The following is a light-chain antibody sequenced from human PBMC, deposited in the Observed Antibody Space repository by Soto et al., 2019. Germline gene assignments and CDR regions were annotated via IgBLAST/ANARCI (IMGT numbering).Light chain of an antibody. CDR3: QQYNSDSS. J-gene: IGKJ4*01. CDR1: QIINKW. V-gene: IGKV1-5*01. Sequence: DIQMTQSPSTLSESVGDSFTITCRASQIINKWLAWYQQKPGKAPNLLIFDASNLQSGVPSRFSGSGFGTEFTLIISSLQPEDVATYYCQQYNSDSSFGGGTKVEIK. CDR2: DAS.